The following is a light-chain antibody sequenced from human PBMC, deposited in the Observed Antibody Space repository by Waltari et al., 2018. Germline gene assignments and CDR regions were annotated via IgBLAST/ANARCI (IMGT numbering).Light chain of an antibody. CDR2: GVI. V-gene: IGLV2-14*01. CDR1: SSDVGGYNY. Sequence: QSALTQPASVSGSPGQSITISCTGTSSDVGGYNYVYSYQQHPGKATKLIIYGVISRLSGVFARFSGSKSGNTASLTVSGLQAEDEAYYYCGSYTLINTLVVFGGGTKVTVL. CDR3: GSYTLINTLVV. J-gene: IGLJ3*02.